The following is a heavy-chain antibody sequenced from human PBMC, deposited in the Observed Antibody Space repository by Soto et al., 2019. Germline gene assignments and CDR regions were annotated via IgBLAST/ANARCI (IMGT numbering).Heavy chain of an antibody. D-gene: IGHD5-18*01. Sequence: PSETLSLTCTVSGDSISSGDYYWSWIRQPPGKGLEWIGLIYYSGSTNYNPSLKSRVTISVDTSKNQFSLKLSSVTAADTAVYYCARGSRGYSYALFDYWGQGTLVTVSS. CDR3: ARGSRGYSYALFDY. V-gene: IGHV4-61*08. CDR2: IYYSGST. CDR1: GDSISSGDYY. J-gene: IGHJ4*02.